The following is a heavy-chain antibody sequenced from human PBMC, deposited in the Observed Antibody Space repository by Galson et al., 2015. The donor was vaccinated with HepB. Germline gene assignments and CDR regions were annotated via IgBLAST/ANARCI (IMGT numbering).Heavy chain of an antibody. Sequence: SLRLSCAASGFTFSSYAMHWVRQAPGKGLEWVAVISYDGSNKYYADSVKGRFTISRDNSKNTLYLQMNSLRAEDTAVYYCARAIGSGYYFLDYWGQGTLVTVSS. V-gene: IGHV3-30*04. CDR1: GFTFSSYA. CDR2: ISYDGSNK. CDR3: ARAIGSGYYFLDY. J-gene: IGHJ4*02. D-gene: IGHD2/OR15-2a*01.